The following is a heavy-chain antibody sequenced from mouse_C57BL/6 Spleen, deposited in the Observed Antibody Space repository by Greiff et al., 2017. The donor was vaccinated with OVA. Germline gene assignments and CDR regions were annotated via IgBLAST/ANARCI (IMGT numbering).Heavy chain of an antibody. Sequence: QVQLKESGPGLVQPSQSLSITCTVSGFSLTSYGVHWVRQSPGKGLEWLGVIWSGGSTDYNAAFISRLSISKDNSKSQVFFKMNSLQADDTAIYYCARIPDGYMYFDVWGTGTTVTVSS. V-gene: IGHV2-2*01. CDR2: IWSGGST. J-gene: IGHJ1*03. CDR3: ARIPDGYMYFDV. CDR1: GFSLTSYG. D-gene: IGHD2-3*01.